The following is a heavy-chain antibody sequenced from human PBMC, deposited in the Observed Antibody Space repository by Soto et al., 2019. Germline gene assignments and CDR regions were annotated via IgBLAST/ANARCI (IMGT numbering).Heavy chain of an antibody. V-gene: IGHV4-31*02. J-gene: IGHJ6*02. CDR2: IYYSGST. Sequence: DLAWIGYIYYSGSTYYNPSLKSRVTISVDTSKNQFSLKLSSVTAADTAVYYCARDFTDSSGPTLGMGVWGQGTTVTVSS. CDR3: ARDFTDSSGPTLGMGV. D-gene: IGHD6-19*01.